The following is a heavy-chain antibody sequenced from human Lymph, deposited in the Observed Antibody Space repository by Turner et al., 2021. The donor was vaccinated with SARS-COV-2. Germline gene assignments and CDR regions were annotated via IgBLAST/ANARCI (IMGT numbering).Heavy chain of an antibody. CDR1: GFTFSSYS. D-gene: IGHD2-21*02. CDR2: ITFTSSYI. Sequence: ELQLVESGGGLVKPGGSLSLSCSASGFTFSSYSMNWVRQAPGKGLEWVSSITFTSSYIYYADSVKGRFTISRDNAKNSLYLQMNSLRAEDTAVYYCARGPPDFPYYFDYWGQGTLVTVSS. V-gene: IGHV3-21*01. CDR3: ARGPPDFPYYFDY. J-gene: IGHJ4*02.